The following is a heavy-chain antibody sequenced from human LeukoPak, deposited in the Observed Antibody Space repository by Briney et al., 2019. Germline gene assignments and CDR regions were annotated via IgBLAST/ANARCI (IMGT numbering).Heavy chain of an antibody. Sequence: ASVKVSCKASGYTFTSHFMHWVRQAPGQGLEWRGIINTRGGSTSYTQKFQSRVTMTRDTSTSTVYMELSSLRSEDTAVYYCARDHNWGPDYWGQGTLVLVSS. D-gene: IGHD7-27*01. J-gene: IGHJ4*02. CDR3: ARDHNWGPDY. V-gene: IGHV1-46*01. CDR1: GYTFTSHF. CDR2: INTRGGST.